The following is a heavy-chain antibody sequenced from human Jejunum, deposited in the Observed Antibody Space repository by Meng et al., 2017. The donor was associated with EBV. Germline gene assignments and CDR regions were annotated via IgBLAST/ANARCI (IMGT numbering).Heavy chain of an antibody. J-gene: IGHJ4*02. CDR1: GFTFSGFW. CDR3: AKDRNYYIDY. V-gene: IGHV3-74*01. CDR2: INGDGSRT. Sequence: EVERVVSGGGLIQPGGSLRLSCAASGFTFSGFWMYWVRQVPGKGLVWISRINGDGSRTTYADSVKDRFTISRDNAKNTLYLQMNSLRAEDTAVYYCAKDRNYYIDYWGQGTLVTVSS.